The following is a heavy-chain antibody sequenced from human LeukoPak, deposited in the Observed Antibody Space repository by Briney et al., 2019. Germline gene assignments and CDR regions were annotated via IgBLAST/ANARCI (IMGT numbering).Heavy chain of an antibody. Sequence: SETLSLTCTVSGGSISSYYWSWIRQPPGKGLEWIGYIYYSGSTNYNPSLKSRVTISVDTSENQFSLKLSSVTAADTAVYYCARQRCSGGSCYYYYYGMDVWGQGTTVTVSS. CDR3: ARQRCSGGSCYYYYYGMDV. J-gene: IGHJ6*02. D-gene: IGHD2-15*01. CDR2: IYYSGST. CDR1: GGSISSYY. V-gene: IGHV4-59*01.